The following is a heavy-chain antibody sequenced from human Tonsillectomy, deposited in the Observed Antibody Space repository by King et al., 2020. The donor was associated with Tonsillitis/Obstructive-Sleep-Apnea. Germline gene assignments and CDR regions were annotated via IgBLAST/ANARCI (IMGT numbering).Heavy chain of an antibody. CDR1: GFTFSYYW. V-gene: IGHV3-7*03. Sequence: VQLVESGGGLVQPGGSLRLSCAASGFTFSYYWMSWVRQAPGKGLEWVANINQDGSEKYYVDSVKGRFTISRDNAKNSLCLQMNSLRAEDTAVYYCARVAPIFGVVYYVDYWGQGTLVTVSS. CDR2: INQDGSEK. D-gene: IGHD3-3*02. CDR3: ARVAPIFGVVYYVDY. J-gene: IGHJ4*02.